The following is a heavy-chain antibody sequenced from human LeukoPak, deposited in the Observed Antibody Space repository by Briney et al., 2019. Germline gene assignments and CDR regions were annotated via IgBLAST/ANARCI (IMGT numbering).Heavy chain of an antibody. V-gene: IGHV3-7*01. D-gene: IGHD1-14*01. CDR3: ARGGNLEN. Sequence: GGSLRLSCAASGFTLNRYWMSWVRQAPGKGLEWVANINEDGGEGHYVDSVKGRFTISRDNAKNSLHLQMNSLRAEDTAVYYCARGGNLENWGGGTLVTVSS. CDR2: INEDGGEG. CDR1: GFTLNRYW. J-gene: IGHJ4*02.